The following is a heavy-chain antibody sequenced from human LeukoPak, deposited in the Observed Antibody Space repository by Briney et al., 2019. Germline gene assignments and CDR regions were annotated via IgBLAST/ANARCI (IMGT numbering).Heavy chain of an antibody. V-gene: IGHV3-23*01. CDR3: AKAGTLMITFGGVIGQYFQH. Sequence: GGSLRLSCAASGFTFSSYAMSWVRQAPGKGLEWVSAISGSGGSTYYADSVKGRFTISRDNSKNTLYLQMNSLRAEDTAVYYCAKAGTLMITFGGVIGQYFQHWGQGTLVTVSS. D-gene: IGHD3-16*02. CDR2: ISGSGGST. CDR1: GFTFSSYA. J-gene: IGHJ1*01.